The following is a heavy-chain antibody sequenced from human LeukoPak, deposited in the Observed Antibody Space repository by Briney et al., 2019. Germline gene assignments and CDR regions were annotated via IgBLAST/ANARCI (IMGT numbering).Heavy chain of an antibody. CDR2: IYPGDSET. CDR3: ARLTVTNKYYYYYGMDV. Sequence: GESLKISCKGSGYSFTSYWIGWVRQMPGKGLEWLGIIYPGDSETRYSPSFQGQVTISADKSISTAYLQWSSLEASDTAMYYCARLTVTNKYYYYYGMDVWGQGTTVTVSS. D-gene: IGHD4-17*01. V-gene: IGHV5-51*01. CDR1: GYSFTSYW. J-gene: IGHJ6*02.